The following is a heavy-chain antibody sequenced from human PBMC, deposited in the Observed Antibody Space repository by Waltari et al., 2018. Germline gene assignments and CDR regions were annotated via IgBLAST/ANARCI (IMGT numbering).Heavy chain of an antibody. CDR1: GYSISSGYY. CDR3: ARDPENFWSGPIDY. D-gene: IGHD3-3*01. CDR2: IYHSGST. J-gene: IGHJ4*02. Sequence: QVQLQESGPGLVKPSETLSLTCTVSGYSISSGYYWGWIRQPPGKGLEWIGSIYHSGSTYYNPSLKSRVTISVDTSKNQFSLKLSSVIAADTAVYYCARDPENFWSGPIDYWGQGTLVTVSS. V-gene: IGHV4-38-2*02.